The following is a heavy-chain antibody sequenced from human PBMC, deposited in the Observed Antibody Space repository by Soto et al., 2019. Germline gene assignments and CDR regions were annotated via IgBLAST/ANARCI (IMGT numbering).Heavy chain of an antibody. V-gene: IGHV1-69*02. CDR2: IIPILGIA. CDR3: ASVSRLGGELLDAFDI. CDR1: GGTFSSYT. Sequence: QVQLVQSGAEVKKPGSSVKVSCKASGGTFSSYTISWVRQAPGQGLEWMGRIIPILGIANYAQKFQGRVTITADKSTSTAYMELSSLRSEDTAVYYCASVSRLGGELLDAFDIWGQGTMVTVSS. J-gene: IGHJ3*02. D-gene: IGHD1-26*01.